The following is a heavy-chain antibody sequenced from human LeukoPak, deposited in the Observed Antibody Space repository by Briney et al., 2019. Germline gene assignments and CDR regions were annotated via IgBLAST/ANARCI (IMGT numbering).Heavy chain of an antibody. CDR3: ARDMITFGGVIVIPPYYYYGMDV. J-gene: IGHJ6*02. CDR2: VSAYNGNT. Sequence: ASVKVSCKASGYTFTSYGISWVRQAPGQGLEWMGWVSAYNGNTNYAQKLQGRVTMTTDTSTSTAYMALRSLRSDDTAVYYCARDMITFGGVIVIPPYYYYGMDVWGQGTTVTVSS. CDR1: GYTFTSYG. V-gene: IGHV1-18*01. D-gene: IGHD3-16*02.